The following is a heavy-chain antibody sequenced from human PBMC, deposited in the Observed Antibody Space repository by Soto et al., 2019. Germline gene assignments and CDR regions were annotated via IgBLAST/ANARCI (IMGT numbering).Heavy chain of an antibody. J-gene: IGHJ6*02. Sequence: GGSLRLSCAASGFTFSRYAMSWVRQAPGKGLEWVSSLSGSGGTTFNTDSVKGRFTISRDNSKNTLFLQMNSLRADDTAVYYCAKALLVDYYYYYGLDVWGQGTTVTVSS. CDR1: GFTFSRYA. CDR3: AKALLVDYYYYYGLDV. V-gene: IGHV3-23*01. CDR2: LSGSGGTT.